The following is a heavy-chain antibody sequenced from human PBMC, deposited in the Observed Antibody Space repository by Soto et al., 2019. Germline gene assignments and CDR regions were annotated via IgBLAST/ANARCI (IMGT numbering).Heavy chain of an antibody. V-gene: IGHV2-5*01. CDR3: AHSRYSISWGGVAFDP. CDR1: GFSLSASGVG. Sequence: QATLKESGPTLVKPTQTLTLTCTFSGFSLSASGVGVGWIRQPPGEALEWLALIYWNDDKRYSPSLTSRLTITTDTSKTQVVLTMTNMDPVDTAKYYCAHSRYSISWGGVAFDPWGQGTLVTVSS. J-gene: IGHJ5*02. D-gene: IGHD6-13*01. CDR2: IYWNDDK.